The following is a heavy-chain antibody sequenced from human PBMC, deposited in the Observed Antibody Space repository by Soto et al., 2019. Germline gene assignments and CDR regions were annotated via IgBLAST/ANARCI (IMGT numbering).Heavy chain of an antibody. D-gene: IGHD1-1*01. CDR1: GFSLSTSGVC. V-gene: IGHV2-5*02. Sequence: QITLKESGPTRVKPTQTLTLTCTFSGFSLSTSGVCVGWIRQPPGKALEHLALIYWDDDKRYSPSLKSRLTITKDTSKNQVVLTMTNMDPVDTATYSCAHRAGFQGNWDGCYFDYWGQGALVTVSS. CDR2: IYWDDDK. CDR3: AHRAGFQGNWDGCYFDY. J-gene: IGHJ4*02.